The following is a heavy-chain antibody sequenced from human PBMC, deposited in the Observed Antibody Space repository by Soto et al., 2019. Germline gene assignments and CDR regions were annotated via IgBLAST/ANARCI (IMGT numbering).Heavy chain of an antibody. D-gene: IGHD1-26*01. CDR1: GFRDYVSA. Sequence: HCGCPGICCASCGFRDYVSAVSLSRQAPGKGLEWVSAISGSGGSTFYADSVKGRFTISRDNSKNTLYLQMNTLRADDTAVYYCATGWDLDFHYSGQGTLLTLSS. J-gene: IGHJ4*02. CDR3: ATGWDLDFHY. CDR2: ISGSGGST. V-gene: IGHV3-23*01.